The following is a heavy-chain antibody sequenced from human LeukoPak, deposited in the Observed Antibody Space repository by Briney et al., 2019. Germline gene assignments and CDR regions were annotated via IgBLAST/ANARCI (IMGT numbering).Heavy chain of an antibody. V-gene: IGHV3-30*18. CDR2: ISYDGSNK. D-gene: IGHD2-2*01. CDR3: AKDHRRRSSPPPSQYQLLRFSVTTYFDY. J-gene: IGHJ4*02. CDR1: GFTFSSYG. Sequence: GRSLRLSCAASGFTFSSYGMHWVRQAPGKGLEWVAVISYDGSNKYYADSVKGRFTISRDNSKNTLYLQMNSLRAEDTAVYYCAKDHRRRSSPPPSQYQLLRFSVTTYFDYWGQGTLVTVSS.